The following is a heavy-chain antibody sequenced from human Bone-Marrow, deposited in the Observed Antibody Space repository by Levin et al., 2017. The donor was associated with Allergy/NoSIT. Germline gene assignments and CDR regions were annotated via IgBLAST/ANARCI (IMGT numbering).Heavy chain of an antibody. CDR2: IGTAGDT. CDR3: ARYNYEYNALDI. J-gene: IGHJ3*02. CDR1: GFTFRTHD. D-gene: IGHD5-18*01. Sequence: GESLKISCAASGFTFRTHDMHWVSQGTGKGLEWVSTIGTAGDTYYPDSVRGRFTISRENAKNSLYLQMNGLSAGDTAVYYCARYNYEYNALDIWGQGTMVTVSS. V-gene: IGHV3-13*01.